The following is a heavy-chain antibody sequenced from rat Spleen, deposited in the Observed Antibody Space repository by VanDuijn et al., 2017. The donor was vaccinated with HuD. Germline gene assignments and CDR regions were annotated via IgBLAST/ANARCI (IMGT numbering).Heavy chain of an antibody. CDR1: GHSITSGYR. D-gene: IGHD3-1*01. CDR2: INSAGST. Sequence: EVQLQESGPGLVKPSQSLSLTCSVTGHSITSGYRWNWIRKFPGHRLEWMGYINSAGSTIYNPSLKSRISITRDTSKNQFFLQLNSVTTEDTATYYFARLAPPQGVMDAWGQGASVTVSS. J-gene: IGHJ4*01. V-gene: IGHV3-3*01. CDR3: ARLAPPQGVMDA.